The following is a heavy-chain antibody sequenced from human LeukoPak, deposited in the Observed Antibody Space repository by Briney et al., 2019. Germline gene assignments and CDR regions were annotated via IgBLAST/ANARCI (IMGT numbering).Heavy chain of an antibody. V-gene: IGHV4-34*01. CDR1: GGSFSDYF. Sequence: SETLSLTCAVYGGSFSDYFWSWIRQPPGKGLEWIGKINHSGSTNYNASLKSRVTISVDTSKNQFSLKLSSVTAADTAVYYCARWNYDSSGNTYDCAFDIWGQGTMVTASS. D-gene: IGHD3-22*01. CDR2: INHSGST. CDR3: ARWNYDSSGNTYDCAFDI. J-gene: IGHJ3*02.